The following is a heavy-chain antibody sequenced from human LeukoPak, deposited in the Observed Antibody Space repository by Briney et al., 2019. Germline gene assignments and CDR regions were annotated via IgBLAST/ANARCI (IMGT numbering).Heavy chain of an antibody. J-gene: IGHJ4*02. V-gene: IGHV1-2*02. CDR1: GYTFTGYY. CDR3: AREYERHLVY. CDR2: INPNSGGT. Sequence: GASVKVSCKASGYTFTGYYTHWVRQAPGQGLEWMGWINPNSGGTNYAQKFQGRVTMPRDTSISTAYMELSRLRSDDTAVYYCAREYERHLVYWGQGTLVTVSS. D-gene: IGHD6-13*01.